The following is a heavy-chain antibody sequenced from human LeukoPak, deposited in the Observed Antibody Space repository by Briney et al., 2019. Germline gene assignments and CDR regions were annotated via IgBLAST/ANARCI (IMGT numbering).Heavy chain of an antibody. CDR1: ELTFSTCA. J-gene: IGHJ4*01. CDR3: VTCSTCMTIFRVTPDY. Sequence: PGGSLRLSCVASELTFSTCALTWVRQAPGMGLEWVSSITVSGESTYYADSVKGRFTISRDNSKNTLYLQMNSLRDEDTAVYYCVTCSTCMTIFRVTPDYGGRGTLVTVSS. D-gene: IGHD3-3*01. CDR2: ITVSGEST. V-gene: IGHV3-23*01.